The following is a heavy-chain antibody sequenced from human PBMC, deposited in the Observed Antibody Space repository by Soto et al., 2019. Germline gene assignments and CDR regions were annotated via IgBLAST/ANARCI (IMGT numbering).Heavy chain of an antibody. CDR2: ISSYNGDT. J-gene: IGHJ6*02. D-gene: IGHD5-12*01. Sequence: QVQLVQSVAEVKKPGASVKVSCKASGYPFTRSGISWVRQAPGQGPAWMGWISSYNGDTNYAQTFQGRVTMTTDTSTSTAYMELRSLRSDDTAVYYCAREGVAPYYYYGMDVWGQGTPVTVSS. CDR3: AREGVAPYYYYGMDV. CDR1: GYPFTRSG. V-gene: IGHV1-18*01.